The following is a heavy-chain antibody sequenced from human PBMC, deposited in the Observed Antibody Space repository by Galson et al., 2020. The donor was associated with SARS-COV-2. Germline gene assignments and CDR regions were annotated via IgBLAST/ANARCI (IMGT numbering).Heavy chain of an antibody. CDR1: GDSISNKY. J-gene: IGHJ2*01. CDR3: ARGSGWQDWYFDL. V-gene: IGHV4-59*01. CDR2: IYYNGNT. D-gene: IGHD6-19*01. Sequence: ETSETLSLTCSVSGDSISNKYWSWIRQPPGKGLEWIGYIYYNGNTNYNPSLKSRVTISVDTSKSQFSLKLSSVTAADTAVYYCARGSGWQDWYFDLWGRGTLVTVSS.